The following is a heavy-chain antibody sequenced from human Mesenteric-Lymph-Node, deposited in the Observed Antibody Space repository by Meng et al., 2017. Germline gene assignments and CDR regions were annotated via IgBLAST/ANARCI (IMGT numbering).Heavy chain of an antibody. J-gene: IGHJ4*02. CDR2: IIPIFGTA. Sequence: QRGQFGAEVKEPGSSVKVSCKAAGGTVSSYAISWVRQAPGQGLEWMGGIIPIFGTANYAQKFQGRVTITTDESTSTAYMELSSLRSEDTAVYYCARRSRITGTVADYYFDYWGQGTLVTVSS. CDR3: ARRSRITGTVADYYFDY. D-gene: IGHD1-20*01. CDR1: GGTVSSYA. V-gene: IGHV1-69*05.